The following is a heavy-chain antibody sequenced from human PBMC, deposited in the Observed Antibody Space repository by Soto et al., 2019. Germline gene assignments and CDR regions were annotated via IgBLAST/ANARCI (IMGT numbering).Heavy chain of an antibody. Sequence: QVQLQESGPGLVKPSQTLSLTCTVSGGSISSGGYYWSWIRQHPGKGLEWIGYIYYSGSTYYNPSLKSRVTISVDTSKNQFSLKLSSVTAADTAVYYCARGPYYDSSGYYPDFDYWGQGTLVTVSS. J-gene: IGHJ4*02. CDR3: ARGPYYDSSGYYPDFDY. CDR2: IYYSGST. D-gene: IGHD3-22*01. V-gene: IGHV4-31*03. CDR1: GGSISSGGYY.